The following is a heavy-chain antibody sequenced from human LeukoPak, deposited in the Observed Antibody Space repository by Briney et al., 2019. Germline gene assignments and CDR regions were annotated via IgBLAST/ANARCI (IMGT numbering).Heavy chain of an antibody. Sequence: SETQSLTCTVSGGSISTNYWSWIRQPPGKGLEWIGYIYYSGSTNYNPSLKSRVTISADTSKNQFSLRLSSVTAADTAVYYCARGRLGSYVPQGYGMDVWGQGTTVTVSS. CDR2: IYYSGST. D-gene: IGHD3-16*01. CDR3: ARGRLGSYVPQGYGMDV. J-gene: IGHJ6*02. V-gene: IGHV4-59*08. CDR1: GGSISTNY.